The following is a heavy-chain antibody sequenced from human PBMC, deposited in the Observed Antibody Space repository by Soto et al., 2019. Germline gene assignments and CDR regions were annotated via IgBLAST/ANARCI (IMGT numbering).Heavy chain of an antibody. CDR3: ARWSKARSAYWYFDL. Sequence: PSETLSLTCTVSGGSVSSGNYYWTWIRQPPGKGLEWIGSVFHSGSTSYNPSLKSRLTMSVDTSKNYFSLTLNSVNTADTAVYFCARWSKARSAYWYFDLWGRGTMLTVYS. J-gene: IGHJ2*01. D-gene: IGHD3-3*01. CDR1: GGSVSSGNYY. CDR2: VFHSGST. V-gene: IGHV4-61*03.